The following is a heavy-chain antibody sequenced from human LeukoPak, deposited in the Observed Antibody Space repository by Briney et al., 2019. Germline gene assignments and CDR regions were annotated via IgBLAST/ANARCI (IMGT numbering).Heavy chain of an antibody. V-gene: IGHV3-7*01. D-gene: IGHD3-22*01. CDR3: ARDFPYYYDSSGYDY. CDR2: IKQDGSEK. J-gene: IGHJ4*02. CDR1: GFTFSSYW. Sequence: GGSLRLSCAASGFTFSSYWMSWVRQAPGRGLEWVANIKQDGSEKYYVDSVKGRFTISRDNAKNSLYLQMNSLRAEDTAVYYCARDFPYYYDSSGYDYWGQGTLVTVSS.